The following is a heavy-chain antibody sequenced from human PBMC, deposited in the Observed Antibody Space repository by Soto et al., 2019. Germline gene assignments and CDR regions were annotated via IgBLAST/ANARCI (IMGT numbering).Heavy chain of an antibody. Sequence: QVQLVQSGAEVKKPGSSVKVSCKASGGTFSSYTISWVRQAPGQGLEWMGRIIPILGIANYAQKFQGRVTITADKSTSTAYMELSSLRSEDTAVYYCARGGCGDSLDIWGQGTMVTVSS. CDR3: ARGGCGDSLDI. CDR2: IIPILGIA. V-gene: IGHV1-69*02. J-gene: IGHJ3*02. CDR1: GGTFSSYT. D-gene: IGHD7-27*01.